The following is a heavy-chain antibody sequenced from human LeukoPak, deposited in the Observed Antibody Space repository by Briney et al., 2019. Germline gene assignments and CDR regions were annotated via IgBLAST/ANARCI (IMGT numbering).Heavy chain of an antibody. J-gene: IGHJ4*02. CDR2: ISDSGGYT. D-gene: IGHD3-10*01. V-gene: IGHV3-23*01. Sequence: GGSLRLSCAVSGFTFSSYAMSWVRQAPGKGLEWVSGISDSGGYTYYADSVKGRFTFSRDNPKNTLYLEMSSLRAEDTAVYYCARMVRGLYIDYWGQGTLVTVSS. CDR3: ARMVRGLYIDY. CDR1: GFTFSSYA.